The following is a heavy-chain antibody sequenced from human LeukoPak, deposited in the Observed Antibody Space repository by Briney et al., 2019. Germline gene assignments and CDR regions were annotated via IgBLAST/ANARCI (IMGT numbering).Heavy chain of an antibody. CDR1: GFTFGSYG. CDR2: IEKDGSNK. Sequence: GGSLRLSCAASGFTFGSYGMHWVRQAPGKGLDWVAFIEKDGSNKYYADSVKGRFTVSRDNSKNRLYLQMNSLRPEETALYYCAKDLEQWPAVPEYWGQGTLVIVSS. D-gene: IGHD6-19*01. CDR3: AKDLEQWPAVPEY. V-gene: IGHV3-30*02. J-gene: IGHJ4*02.